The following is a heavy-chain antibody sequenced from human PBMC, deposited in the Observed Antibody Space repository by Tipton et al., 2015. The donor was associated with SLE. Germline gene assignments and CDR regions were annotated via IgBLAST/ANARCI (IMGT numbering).Heavy chain of an antibody. V-gene: IGHV3-23*01. CDR2: ITTSGDDT. CDR3: AKDHQGGDGYIVIDY. CDR1: GFTFSSYA. Sequence: SLRLSCAASGFTFSSYAMSWVRQTSGRGLEWVSAITTSGDDTYYADSVKGRFTISRDNSKNMVYLQMNSLRAEDTAIYYCAKDHQGGDGYIVIDYWGQGALVTVSS. D-gene: IGHD5-24*01. J-gene: IGHJ4*02.